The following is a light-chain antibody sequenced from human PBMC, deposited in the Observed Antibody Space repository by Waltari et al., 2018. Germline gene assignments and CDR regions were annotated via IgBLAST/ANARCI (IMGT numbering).Light chain of an antibody. J-gene: IGKJ2*01. CDR2: GAS. Sequence: EIVLTQSPGTLSLSPGERATISCRASQSVSSSYLAWYQQKPGQAPRLLIHGASSRATGIPDRFSGSGSGTDFTLTISRLEPEDFAVYYCQQYGISPYTFGQGTKLEIK. CDR1: QSVSSSY. CDR3: QQYGISPYT. V-gene: IGKV3-20*01.